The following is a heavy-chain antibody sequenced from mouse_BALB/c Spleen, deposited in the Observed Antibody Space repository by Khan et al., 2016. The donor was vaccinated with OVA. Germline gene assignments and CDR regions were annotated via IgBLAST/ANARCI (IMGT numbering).Heavy chain of an antibody. J-gene: IGHJ4*01. CDR2: IWGGGGT. V-gene: IGHV2-6-4*01. CDR1: GFSLSRYN. Sequence: VQLQESGPGLVAPSQSLSITCTVSGFSLSRYNVHWVRQPPGKGLEWLGMIWGGGGTDYNSALKSRLSISKDNSKSPVFLKMNSLQTDDTAIYYCARAYYRYDGYYAMDYWGQGTSVTVSS. CDR3: ARAYYRYDGYYAMDY. D-gene: IGHD2-14*01.